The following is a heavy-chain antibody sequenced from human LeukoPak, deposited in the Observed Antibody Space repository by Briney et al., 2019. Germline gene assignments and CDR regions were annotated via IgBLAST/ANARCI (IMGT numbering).Heavy chain of an antibody. Sequence: PGGSLRLSCAASGFTFSSYWMSWVRQAPGKGLEWIGSIYYSGSTYYNPSLKSRVTISVDTSKNQFSLKLSSVTAADTAVYYCAREGSMTTVTLGSSDWGQGTLVTVSS. CDR1: GFTFSSYW. CDR2: IYYSGST. D-gene: IGHD4-17*01. CDR3: AREGSMTTVTLGSSD. V-gene: IGHV4-39*07. J-gene: IGHJ4*02.